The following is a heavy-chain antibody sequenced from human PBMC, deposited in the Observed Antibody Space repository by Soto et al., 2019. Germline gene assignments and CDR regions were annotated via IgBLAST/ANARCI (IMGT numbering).Heavy chain of an antibody. CDR2: IRQDGGDK. Sequence: ELQLVESGGGLVQPGGSLRLSRAASGFTFSNYWMGWVRQAPGKGLEWVANIRQDGGDKRDLDSVKGRFTISRDNSHNSLYLLMNSLRAEDTAVYYCARIDCGCNCYSRSWYFDIWCRGTLVTVSS. CDR1: GFTFSNYW. D-gene: IGHD2-21*02. V-gene: IGHV3-7*03. CDR3: ARIDCGCNCYSRSWYFDI. J-gene: IGHJ2*01.